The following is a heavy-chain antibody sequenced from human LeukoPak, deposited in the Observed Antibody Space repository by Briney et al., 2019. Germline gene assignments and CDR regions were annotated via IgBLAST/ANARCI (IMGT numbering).Heavy chain of an antibody. Sequence: PSETLSLTCTVSGGSISSYYWSWIRQPAGKGLEWIGRIYTSGSTNYNPSLKSRVTMSVDTSKNQFSLKLSSVTAADTAVYYCARDGCSSTSCYVFDYWGQGTLVTVSS. CDR1: GGSISSYY. J-gene: IGHJ4*02. CDR3: ARDGCSSTSCYVFDY. D-gene: IGHD2-2*01. V-gene: IGHV4-4*07. CDR2: IYTSGST.